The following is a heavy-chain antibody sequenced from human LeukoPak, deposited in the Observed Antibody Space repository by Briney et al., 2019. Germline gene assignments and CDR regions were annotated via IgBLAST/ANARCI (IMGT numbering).Heavy chain of an antibody. V-gene: IGHV4-59*01. CDR3: ARVWNWFDP. J-gene: IGHJ5*02. CDR1: GGSISSYY. Sequence: SETLSLTCTVSGGSISSYYWSWIRQPPGKGLEWIGYIYYSGSTNYNPSLKSRVTISVDTSKNQFSLKLSSVTAAGTAVYYCARVWNWFDPWGQGTQVTVCS. D-gene: IGHD2-21*01. CDR2: IYYSGST.